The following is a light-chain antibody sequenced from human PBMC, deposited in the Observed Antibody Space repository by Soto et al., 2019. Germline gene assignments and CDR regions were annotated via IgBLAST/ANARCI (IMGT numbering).Light chain of an antibody. V-gene: IGKV1-5*01. CDR1: QSINSW. CDR3: QQYNTYWT. J-gene: IGKJ1*01. CDR2: DAS. Sequence: DIQMTQSPSTLSASLGDRVTITCRASQSINSWLAWYQQEPGKAPKLLIYDASSLESGVPSRFSGSGSGTEFTLTISSLQTDDFATYYCQQYNTYWTFGQGTKV.